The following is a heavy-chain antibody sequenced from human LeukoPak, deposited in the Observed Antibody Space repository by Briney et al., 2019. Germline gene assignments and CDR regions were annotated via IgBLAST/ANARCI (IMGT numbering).Heavy chain of an antibody. J-gene: IGHJ4*02. CDR3: ARGLGVAAADN. D-gene: IGHD6-13*01. Sequence: PSETLSLTCAVYGGSFSAYYWSWIRQSPGKGLEWIAEINHRGDTNYNPSVKSRVSISVDTSKNQFSLKVTSLTAADTAVYYCARGLGVAAADNWGQGILVTVSS. V-gene: IGHV4-34*01. CDR1: GGSFSAYY. CDR2: INHRGDT.